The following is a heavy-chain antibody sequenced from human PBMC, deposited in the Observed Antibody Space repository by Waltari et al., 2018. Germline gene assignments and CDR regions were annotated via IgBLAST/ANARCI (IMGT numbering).Heavy chain of an antibody. CDR3: ARDKQQLVVDY. CDR2: IWYDGSNK. D-gene: IGHD6-13*01. CDR1: GFTFSSYG. J-gene: IGHJ4*02. Sequence: VQLVESGGGVVQPGRSLRLSCAASGFTFSSYGMHWVRQAPGKGLEWVAVIWYDGSNKYYADSVKGRFTISRDNSKNTLYLQMNSLRAEDTAVYYCARDKQQLVVDYWGQGTLVTVSS. V-gene: IGHV3-33*01.